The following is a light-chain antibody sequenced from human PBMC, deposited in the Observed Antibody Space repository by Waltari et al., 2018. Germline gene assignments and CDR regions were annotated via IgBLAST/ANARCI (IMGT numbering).Light chain of an antibody. CDR2: KDT. CDR3: QSSDTSGSWV. J-gene: IGLJ3*02. Sequence: SYELTQPPSLSVSPGQPARITCSGDAFTKDDAQWYQQKPGQVPVLVMYKDTERPSGIPERFSGSTSGTTVTLTIGGVQAEDEADYYCQSSDTSGSWVFGGGTKLAVL. CDR1: AFTKDD. V-gene: IGLV3-25*03.